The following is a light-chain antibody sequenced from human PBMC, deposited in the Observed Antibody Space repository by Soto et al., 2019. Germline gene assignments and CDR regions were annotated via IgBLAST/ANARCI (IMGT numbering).Light chain of an antibody. CDR2: DAS. V-gene: IGKV1-5*01. J-gene: IGKJ1*01. CDR3: QQYNSYRWT. CDR1: QSISSW. Sequence: DIQMTQSPSTLSASVGDRVTITCRASQSISSWLAWYQQKPGEAPKLLIYDASSLESGVPSRFSGSGSGTEFTLTISSLQPDDFATYYCQQYNSYRWTFGQGTKVDIK.